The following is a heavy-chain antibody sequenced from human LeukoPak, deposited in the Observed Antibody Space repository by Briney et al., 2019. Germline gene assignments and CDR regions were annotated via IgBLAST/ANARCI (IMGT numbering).Heavy chain of an antibody. Sequence: SETPSLTCAVYGGSFSGYYWSWIRQPPGKGLEWIGEINHSGSTNYNPSLKSRVTISVDTSKNQFSLKLSSVTAADTAVYYCARSYSSSSHYYYYGMDVWGQGTTVTVSS. J-gene: IGHJ6*02. CDR3: ARSYSSSSHYYYYGMDV. CDR1: GGSFSGYY. D-gene: IGHD6-6*01. CDR2: INHSGST. V-gene: IGHV4-34*01.